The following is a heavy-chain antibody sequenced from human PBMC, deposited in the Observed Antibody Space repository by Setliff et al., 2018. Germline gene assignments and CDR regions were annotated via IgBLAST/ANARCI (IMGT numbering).Heavy chain of an antibody. CDR2: SIPMYRTT. CDR1: GGTFSRYA. Sequence: SVKVSCKASGGTFSRYAISWVRQAPGQGLEWMGGSIPMYRTTKYAQKFQGRVTIITDESTNTAYMQLSGLGSEDTAVYYCVREGVDSRSSTDYRYYMDVWGKGTTVTVSS. V-gene: IGHV1-69*05. CDR3: VREGVDSRSSTDYRYYMDV. D-gene: IGHD3-22*01. J-gene: IGHJ6*03.